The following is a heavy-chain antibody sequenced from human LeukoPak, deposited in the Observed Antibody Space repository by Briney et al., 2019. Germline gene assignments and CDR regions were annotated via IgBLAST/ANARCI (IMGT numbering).Heavy chain of an antibody. J-gene: IGHJ4*02. CDR3: ARFFNDSSGYPFDY. D-gene: IGHD3-22*01. V-gene: IGHV1-69*04. Sequence: SVKVSCKASGGTFSSYAISWVRQAPGQGLEWMGRIIPILGIANYAQKFQGRVTITADKSTSTAYMELSSLRSEDTAVYYCARFFNDSSGYPFDYGAQEPLATFP. CDR2: IIPILGIA. CDR1: GGTFSSYA.